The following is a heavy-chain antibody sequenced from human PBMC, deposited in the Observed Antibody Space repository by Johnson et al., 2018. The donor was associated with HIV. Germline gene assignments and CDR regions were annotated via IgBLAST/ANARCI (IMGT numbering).Heavy chain of an antibody. CDR2: IQYDGSNK. J-gene: IGHJ3*02. CDR1: GFTFSDYY. D-gene: IGHD6-19*01. Sequence: QMLLVESGGGVVQPGRSLRLSCAASGFTFSDYYMSWIRQAPGKGLEWLAFIQYDGSNKYYADSVKGRFTISRDNSKNTLYLQMNSLRPEDTAVYYCAKDLPSGWDGGDAFDIWGQGTMVIVSS. V-gene: IGHV3-30*18. CDR3: AKDLPSGWDGGDAFDI.